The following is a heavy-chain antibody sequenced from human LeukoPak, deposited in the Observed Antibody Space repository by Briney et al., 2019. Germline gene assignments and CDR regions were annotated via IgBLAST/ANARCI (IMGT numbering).Heavy chain of an antibody. CDR2: IKEDGSEK. CDR1: GFPFNSYW. Sequence: RAGGSLRLSCAASGFPFNSYWMTWVRQAPGKGLEWVANIKEDGSEKYYVDSVKGRFAISRDNAKNSLYLQMNSLRAEDTAVYYCARDYDSSGYYYAAAFDIWGQGTMVTVSS. V-gene: IGHV3-7*01. D-gene: IGHD3-22*01. J-gene: IGHJ3*02. CDR3: ARDYDSSGYYYAAAFDI.